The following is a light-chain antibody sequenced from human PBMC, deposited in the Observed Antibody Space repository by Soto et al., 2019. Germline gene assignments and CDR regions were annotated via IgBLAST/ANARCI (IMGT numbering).Light chain of an antibody. V-gene: IGKV1-5*03. J-gene: IGKJ1*01. Sequence: DITTNQSLSTLSAPVGNRVTITCRASDNINTWVAWYPQKPGKAPNLLIYKASTLETGVPSRFTGSGSGTEFTLTISSLEPEDFATYYCQHYNSYSRTFGQGAKVDI. CDR2: KAS. CDR3: QHYNSYSRT. CDR1: DNINTW.